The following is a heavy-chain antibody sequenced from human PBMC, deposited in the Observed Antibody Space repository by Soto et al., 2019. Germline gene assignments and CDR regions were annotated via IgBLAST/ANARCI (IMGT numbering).Heavy chain of an antibody. V-gene: IGHV4-34*01. J-gene: IGHJ4*02. CDR3: ARTSQWIRLGGFDY. Sequence: LSLTPVVYGGCFSAYFWSWIRQTPGEGLEWIGEINHFGSTNYNPSLKSRVTISVDTSKKRFSLKLNSVTAADTAVYYCARTSQWIRLGGFDYWGQGTLVTVSS. D-gene: IGHD5-12*01. CDR2: INHFGST. CDR1: GGCFSAYF.